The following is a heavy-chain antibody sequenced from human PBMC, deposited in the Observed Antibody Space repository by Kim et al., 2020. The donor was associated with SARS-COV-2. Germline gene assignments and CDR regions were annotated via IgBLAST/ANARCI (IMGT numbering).Heavy chain of an antibody. Sequence: SETLSLTCTVSGGSISSYYWSWIRQPPGKGLEWIGYIYYSGSTNYNPSLKSRVTISVDTSKNQFSLKLSSVTAADTAVYYCARTAGGSYNWNYFDYWGQGTLVTVSS. V-gene: IGHV4-59*01. CDR1: GGSISSYY. J-gene: IGHJ4*02. D-gene: IGHD1-20*01. CDR3: ARTAGGSYNWNYFDY. CDR2: IYYSGST.